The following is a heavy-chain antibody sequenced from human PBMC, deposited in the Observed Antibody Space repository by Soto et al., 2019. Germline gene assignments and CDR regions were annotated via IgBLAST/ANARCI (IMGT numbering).Heavy chain of an antibody. J-gene: IGHJ4*02. Sequence: GGSLRLSCAASGFTFSRYGMHWVRQAPGKGLEWVAVIWYDGSNKYYADSVKGRFTISRDNSKNTLYLQMNSLRAEDTAVYYCEAANYDSSGFYGNYWGQGTLVTVSS. CDR2: IWYDGSNK. D-gene: IGHD3-22*01. CDR1: GFTFSRYG. CDR3: EAANYDSSGFYGNY. V-gene: IGHV3-33*01.